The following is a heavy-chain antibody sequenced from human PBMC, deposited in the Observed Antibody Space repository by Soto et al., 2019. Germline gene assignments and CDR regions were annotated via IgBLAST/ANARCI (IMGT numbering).Heavy chain of an antibody. J-gene: IGHJ4*02. V-gene: IGHV1-58*01. CDR2: IVVGSGNT. CDR3: ARDLAKGGGSAGFDY. D-gene: IGHD1-26*01. CDR1: GFTFTSSA. Sequence: SVKVSCKASGFTFTSSAVQWVRQARGQRLEWIGWIVVGSGNTNYAQKFQERVTITRDMSTSTAYMALTRLRSDDTAVYYCARDLAKGGGSAGFDYWGQGTLVTVSS.